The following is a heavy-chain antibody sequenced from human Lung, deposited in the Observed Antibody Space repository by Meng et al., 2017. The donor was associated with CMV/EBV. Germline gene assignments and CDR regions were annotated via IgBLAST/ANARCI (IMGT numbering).Heavy chain of an antibody. CDR3: AKDHLITIYWGGMDV. Sequence: GESXKISCAASGFTFGSYGMHWVRQAPGKGLEWVAVIWYDGSNKYYADSVKGRFTISRDNSKNTLYLQMNSLRAEDTAVYYCAKDHLITIYWGGMDVWGQGTTVTVSS. J-gene: IGHJ6*02. V-gene: IGHV3-33*06. CDR2: IWYDGSNK. D-gene: IGHD3-3*01. CDR1: GFTFGSYG.